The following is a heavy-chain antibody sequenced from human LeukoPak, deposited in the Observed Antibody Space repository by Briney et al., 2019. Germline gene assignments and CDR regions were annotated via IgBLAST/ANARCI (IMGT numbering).Heavy chain of an antibody. V-gene: IGHV3-53*01. D-gene: IGHD6-25*01. J-gene: IGHJ4*02. CDR3: ARSWHSIGDY. Sequence: GGSLRLSCAASGFTVSSNYMSWVRQAPGKGLEWVSVIYSGDNTYYADSVKGRFTISRDNSKNTLHLQMNSLRAEDTAVYYCARSWHSIGDYWGQGSLVTVSS. CDR2: IYSGDNT. CDR1: GFTVSSNY.